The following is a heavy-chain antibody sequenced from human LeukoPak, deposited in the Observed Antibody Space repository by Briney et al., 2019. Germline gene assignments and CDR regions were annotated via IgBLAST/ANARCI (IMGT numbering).Heavy chain of an antibody. CDR1: GFTFSSYE. CDR2: ISSIGSTI. J-gene: IGHJ5*02. CDR3: ARGLDDYYGSGSYYNVGNWFDP. D-gene: IGHD3-10*01. V-gene: IGHV3-48*03. Sequence: GGSLRLSCAASGFTFSSYEMNWVRQAPGKGLEWVSYISSIGSTIYYADSVKGRFTICRDNSKNSLYLQMNSMRAEDTAVYYCARGLDDYYGSGSYYNVGNWFDPWGQGTLVTVSS.